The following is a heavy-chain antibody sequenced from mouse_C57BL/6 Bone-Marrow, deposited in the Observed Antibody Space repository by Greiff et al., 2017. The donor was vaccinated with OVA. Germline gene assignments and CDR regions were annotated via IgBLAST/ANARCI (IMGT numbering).Heavy chain of an antibody. V-gene: IGHV1-64*01. J-gene: IGHJ3*01. CDR3: ARLYGSRTWFAY. Sequence: QVQLQQSGAELVKPGASVKLSCKASGYTFTSYWMHWVKQRPGPGLEWIGMIHPNSGSTNYNEQFKSKATLTVDKSSSTAYMQLSSLTSEDSAVYYCARLYGSRTWFAYWGQGTLVTVSA. D-gene: IGHD1-1*01. CDR2: IHPNSGST. CDR1: GYTFTSYW.